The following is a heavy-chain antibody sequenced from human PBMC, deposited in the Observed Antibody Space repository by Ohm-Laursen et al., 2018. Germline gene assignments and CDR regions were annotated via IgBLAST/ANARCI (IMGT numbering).Heavy chain of an antibody. CDR1: GFTFDDYA. J-gene: IGHJ6*02. V-gene: IGHV3-9*01. Sequence: SLRLSCAAFGFTFDDYAMHWVRQAPGKGLEWVSGISWNSGSIGYADSVKGRFTISRDNAKNSLYLQMNSLRVEDTALYYCAKGRSRVTNYYGMDVWGQGTTVTVSS. CDR2: ISWNSGSI. CDR3: AKGRSRVTNYYGMDV. D-gene: IGHD2-21*02.